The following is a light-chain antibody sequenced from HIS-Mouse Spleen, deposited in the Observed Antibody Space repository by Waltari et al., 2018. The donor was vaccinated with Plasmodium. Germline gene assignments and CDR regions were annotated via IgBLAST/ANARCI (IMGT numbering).Light chain of an antibody. CDR1: ALPNKY. CDR3: YSTDSSGNHRV. V-gene: IGLV3-10*01. Sequence: SYELTQPPSVSVSPGQTARITCSGDALPNKYAYWYQQKSGQAPVLVIYEDSKRPSGIPGGFSGYSSGTMATLTISGAQVEDEADYYCYSTDSSGNHRVFGGGTKLTVL. CDR2: EDS. J-gene: IGLJ3*02.